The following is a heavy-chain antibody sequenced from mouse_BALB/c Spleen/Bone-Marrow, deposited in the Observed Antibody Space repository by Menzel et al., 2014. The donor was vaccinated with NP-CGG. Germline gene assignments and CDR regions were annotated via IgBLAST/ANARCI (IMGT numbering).Heavy chain of an antibody. Sequence: QVQLQQSGAELVKPGASVKLSCKASGYTFTSYYMYWVKQRPGQGLEWIGEINPSNGGTNFNEKFKSRATLTVDKSSSTAYMQLSSLTSEDSAVYYCTRLPHWGQGISVTVSS. V-gene: IGHV1S81*02. CDR3: TRLPH. D-gene: IGHD5-1*01. CDR1: GYTFTSYY. CDR2: INPSNGGT. J-gene: IGHJ4*01.